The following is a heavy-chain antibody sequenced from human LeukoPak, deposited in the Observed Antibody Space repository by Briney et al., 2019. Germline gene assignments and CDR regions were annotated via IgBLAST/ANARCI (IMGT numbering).Heavy chain of an antibody. CDR2: INHSGNT. CDR1: GGSFSGYY. Sequence: SETLSLTCAVYGGSFSGYYWSWIRQPPGKGLEWIGEINHSGNTNYNPSLKSRVTISVDTSKNQFSLKLSSVTAADTAVYYCARLNTIFYYFDYWGQGTLVTVSS. D-gene: IGHD1/OR15-1a*01. J-gene: IGHJ4*02. V-gene: IGHV4-34*01. CDR3: ARLNTIFYYFDY.